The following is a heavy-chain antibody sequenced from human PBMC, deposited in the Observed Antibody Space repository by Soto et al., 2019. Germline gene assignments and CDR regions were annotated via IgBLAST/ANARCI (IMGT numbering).Heavy chain of an antibody. Sequence: SETLSLTCAVYGGSFSGYYWSWIRQPPGKGLEWIGEINHSGSTNYNPSLKSRVTISVDTSKNQFSLKLSSVTAADTAVYYCAIGHPGVYAIGPHGYWGQGTLVTVSS. V-gene: IGHV4-34*01. J-gene: IGHJ4*02. CDR1: GGSFSGYY. D-gene: IGHD2-8*01. CDR3: AIGHPGVYAIGPHGY. CDR2: INHSGST.